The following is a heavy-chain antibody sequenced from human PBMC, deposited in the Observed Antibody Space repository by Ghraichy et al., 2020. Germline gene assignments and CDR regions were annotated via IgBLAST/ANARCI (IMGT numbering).Heavy chain of an antibody. CDR1: GGSISSNKNY. V-gene: IGHV4-39*01. CDR2: INYSGDT. CDR3: TRQFDS. Sequence: ESLNISCSVSGGSISSNKNYWGWSRQPPGKGLEWIGSINYSGDTYYNPSLKSRVTMSVDTSRNQLSLRLTSVTAADTAVYYCTRQFDSWGQGTLVTVSS. J-gene: IGHJ4*02.